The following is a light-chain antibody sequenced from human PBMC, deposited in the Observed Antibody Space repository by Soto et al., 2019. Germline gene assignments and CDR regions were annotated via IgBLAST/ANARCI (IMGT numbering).Light chain of an antibody. CDR3: QQTYNTSWT. V-gene: IGKV1-39*01. CDR2: GAS. Sequence: DIQMTQSPSSLSASVGDRVTITCRASQSISTYFNWYQQKSGQAPKLLIYGASTLQSGVPSRVSGSGSGTDFTLTISSLQPEDYATYYCQQTYNTSWTFGQGTKVEIK. CDR1: QSISTY. J-gene: IGKJ1*01.